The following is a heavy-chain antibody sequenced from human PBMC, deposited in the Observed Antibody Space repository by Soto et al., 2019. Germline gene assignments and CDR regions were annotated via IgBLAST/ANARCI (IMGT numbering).Heavy chain of an antibody. CDR3: AREGDSSGHLDAFDI. J-gene: IGHJ3*02. Sequence: GASVKVSCKASGYTFTSYGISWVRPAPGQGLEWMGWISAYNGNTNYAQKLQGRVTMTTDTSTSTAYMELRSLRSDDTAVYYCAREGDSSGHLDAFDIWDQGTMVTVSS. D-gene: IGHD3-22*01. V-gene: IGHV1-18*01. CDR1: GYTFTSYG. CDR2: ISAYNGNT.